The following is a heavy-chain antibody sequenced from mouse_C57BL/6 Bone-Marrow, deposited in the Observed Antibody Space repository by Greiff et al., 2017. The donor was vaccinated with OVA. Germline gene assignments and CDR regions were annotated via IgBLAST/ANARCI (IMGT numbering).Heavy chain of an antibody. D-gene: IGHD1-1*01. CDR2: INPSTGGT. J-gene: IGHJ4*01. V-gene: IGHV1-42*01. Sequence: VQLQQSGPELVKPGASVKISCKASGYSFTGYYMNWVKQSPEKSLEWIGEINPSTGGTTYNQKFKAKATLTVDKSSSTAYMQLKSLTSEDSAVYYCARRYYGSIPFTYAMDYWGQGTSVTVSS. CDR3: ARRYYGSIPFTYAMDY. CDR1: GYSFTGYY.